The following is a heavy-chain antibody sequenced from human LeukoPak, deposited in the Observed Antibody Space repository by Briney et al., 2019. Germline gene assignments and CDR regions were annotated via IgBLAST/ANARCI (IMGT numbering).Heavy chain of an antibody. Sequence: ASVKVSCKASGYIFTSYSLHWVRQAPGQGLEWMGIINPSGGSTSYAQKFQGRVTVTRDTSTSTVHMELSGLRSEDTAVYYCARDQEGFDYWGQGTLVTVSS. CDR1: GYIFTSYS. J-gene: IGHJ4*02. CDR2: INPSGGST. V-gene: IGHV1-46*01. CDR3: ARDQEGFDY.